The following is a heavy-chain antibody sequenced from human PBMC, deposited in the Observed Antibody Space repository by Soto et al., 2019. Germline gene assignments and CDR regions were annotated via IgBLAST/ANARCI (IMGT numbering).Heavy chain of an antibody. D-gene: IGHD3-10*01. CDR3: ATGYYYGSGSYPYYYYMDV. CDR1: GYTLTELS. Sequence: ASVKVSCKVSGYTLTELSMHWVRQAPGKGLEWMGGFDPEDGETIYAQKFQGRVTMTEDTPTDTAYMELSSLRSEDTAVYYCATGYYYGSGSYPYYYYMDVWGKGTTVTVSS. CDR2: FDPEDGET. V-gene: IGHV1-24*01. J-gene: IGHJ6*03.